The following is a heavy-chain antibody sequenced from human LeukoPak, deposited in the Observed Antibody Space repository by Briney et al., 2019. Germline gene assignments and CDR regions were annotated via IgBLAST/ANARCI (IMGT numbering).Heavy chain of an antibody. CDR3: ARERSAWRI. Sequence: GGSLRLSCAASGFTFSNAWMSWVRQAPGKGLEWVANIKEDGSDTYYVDSVKGRFTISRDNAKNSLYLQMNSLRAEDTAVYYCARERSAWRIWGQGTMVTVSS. CDR1: GFTFSNAW. V-gene: IGHV3-7*01. J-gene: IGHJ3*02. CDR2: IKEDGSDT. D-gene: IGHD1-1*01.